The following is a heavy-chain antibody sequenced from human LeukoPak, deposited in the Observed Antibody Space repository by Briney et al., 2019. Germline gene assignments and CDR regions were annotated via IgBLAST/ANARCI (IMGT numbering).Heavy chain of an antibody. J-gene: IGHJ5*02. CDR2: IYTSGST. CDR3: ARDWGGYCSGGSCYSDNWFDP. D-gene: IGHD2-15*01. Sequence: SETLSLTCTVSGGSISSYYWSWIRQPAGKGLEWIGRIYTSGSTNYNPSLKGRVTMSVDTSKNQFSLKLSSVTAADTAVYYCARDWGGYCSGGSCYSDNWFDPWGQGTLVTVSS. CDR1: GGSISSYY. V-gene: IGHV4-4*07.